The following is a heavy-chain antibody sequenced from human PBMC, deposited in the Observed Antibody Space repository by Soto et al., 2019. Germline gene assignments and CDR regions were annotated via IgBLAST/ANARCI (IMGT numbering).Heavy chain of an antibody. CDR3: ASFNYRLFDY. Sequence: GGSLRLSCAASGFTFSSYAMHWVRQAPGKGLEWVAVISYDGSNKYYADSVKGRFTISRDNSKNTLYLQMNSLRAEDTAVYYCASFNYRLFDYWGQGTLVTVSS. CDR1: GFTFSSYA. CDR2: ISYDGSNK. J-gene: IGHJ4*02. D-gene: IGHD4-4*01. V-gene: IGHV3-30-3*01.